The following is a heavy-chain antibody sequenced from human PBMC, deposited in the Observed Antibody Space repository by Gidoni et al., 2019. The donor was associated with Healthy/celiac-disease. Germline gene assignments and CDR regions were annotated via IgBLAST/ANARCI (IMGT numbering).Heavy chain of an antibody. D-gene: IGHD3-9*01. J-gene: IGHJ4*02. Sequence: EVQLLESGGGLVQPGGSLRLSCAASGFTFSSYAMSWVRQAPGKGLEWVSAISGSGGSTYYADSVKGRFTISRDNSKNTLYLQMNSLRAEDTAVYYCAKELSYYDILTGYYFDYWGQGTLVTVSS. CDR2: ISGSGGST. CDR3: AKELSYYDILTGYYFDY. V-gene: IGHV3-23*01. CDR1: GFTFSSYA.